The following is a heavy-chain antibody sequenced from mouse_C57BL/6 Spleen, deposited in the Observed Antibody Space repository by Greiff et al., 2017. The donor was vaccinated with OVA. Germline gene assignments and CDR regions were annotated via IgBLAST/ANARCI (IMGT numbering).Heavy chain of an antibody. CDR1: GYTFTSYW. J-gene: IGHJ1*03. CDR3: ARPYSNFDRSGYFDV. CDR2: IDPSDSET. V-gene: IGHV1-52*01. D-gene: IGHD2-5*01. Sequence: QVQLQQPGAELVRPGSSVKLSCKASGYTFTSYWMHWVKQRPIQGLEWIGNIDPSDSETHYNQKFKDKATLTVDKSSSTAYMQLSSLTSEDSAVYYCARPYSNFDRSGYFDVWGTGTTVTVSS.